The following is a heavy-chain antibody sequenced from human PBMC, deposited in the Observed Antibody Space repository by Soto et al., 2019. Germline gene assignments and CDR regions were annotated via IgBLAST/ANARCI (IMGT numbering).Heavy chain of an antibody. J-gene: IGHJ4*02. V-gene: IGHV4-59*01. CDR1: GASISTYY. D-gene: IGHD1-26*01. Sequence: KPSETLSLTCTVSGASISTYYWNWIRQPPGKGLEWIGYINYSGTTNYNPSLKSRVTISVDTSKNQFSLKLTSVTAADTALYYCARGGGYHDYWGQGTVVTVSS. CDR3: ARGGGYHDY. CDR2: INYSGTT.